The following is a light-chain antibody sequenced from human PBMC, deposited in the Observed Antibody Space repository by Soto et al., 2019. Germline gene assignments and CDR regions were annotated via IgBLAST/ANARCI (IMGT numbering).Light chain of an antibody. CDR3: ETWDSNSWV. Sequence: QAVVTQSSSASASLGSSVKLTCTLSSGHSSYIIAWHQQQPGKAPRYLMKLEGSGSYNKGSGVPDRFSGSSSGADRYLTISNLQFEEEADYYCETWDSNSWVFGGGTKVTVL. J-gene: IGLJ3*02. CDR1: SGHSSYI. V-gene: IGLV4-60*02. CDR2: LEGSGSY.